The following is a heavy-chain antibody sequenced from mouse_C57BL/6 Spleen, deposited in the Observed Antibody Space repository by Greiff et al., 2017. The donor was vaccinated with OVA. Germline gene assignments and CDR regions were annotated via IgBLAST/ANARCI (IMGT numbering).Heavy chain of an antibody. CDR3: ATRDGNYEDDY. J-gene: IGHJ2*01. CDR1: GYTFTSYG. CDR2: IYPRSGNT. V-gene: IGHV1-81*01. Sequence: QVQLKESGAELARPGASVKLSCKASGYTFTSYGISWVKQRHGPGLEWIGEIYPRSGNTYYNEKFKGKATLTADKSSSTAYMELRSLTSKDSAVYVCATRDGNYEDDYWGQGTTLTVSS. D-gene: IGHD2-1*01.